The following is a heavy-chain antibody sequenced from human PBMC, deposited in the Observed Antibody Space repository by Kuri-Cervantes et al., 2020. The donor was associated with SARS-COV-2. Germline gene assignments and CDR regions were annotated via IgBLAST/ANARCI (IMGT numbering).Heavy chain of an antibody. CDR1: GVTFSDYY. J-gene: IGHJ4*02. V-gene: IGHV3-11*04. D-gene: IGHD6-13*01. CDR2: ISSSGSTI. CDR3: ARVRSWDEYFDY. Sequence: GGSLRLSCAASGVTFSDYYMSWIRQAPGKGLEWVSYISSSGSTIYYADSVKSRFTISRDNAKNSLYLQMNSLRAEDTAVYYCARVRSWDEYFDYWGQGTLVTVSS.